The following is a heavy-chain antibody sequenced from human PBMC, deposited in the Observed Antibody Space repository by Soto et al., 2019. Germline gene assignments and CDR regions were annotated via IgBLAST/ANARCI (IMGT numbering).Heavy chain of an antibody. Sequence: SVKVSCKASGGTFGNLGISWLRQAPGQGLEWMGGTIPIFDTPHYAEKFRDRLTITADATSTASMELTSLSSEDTATYYCARDREDGSGTKYNWFDSWGQGTLVTVSS. CDR1: GGTFGNLG. CDR2: TIPIFDTP. D-gene: IGHD3-10*01. V-gene: IGHV1-69*13. J-gene: IGHJ5*01. CDR3: ARDREDGSGTKYNWFDS.